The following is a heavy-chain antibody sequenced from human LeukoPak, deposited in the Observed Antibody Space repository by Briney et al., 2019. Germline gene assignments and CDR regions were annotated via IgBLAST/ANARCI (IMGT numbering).Heavy chain of an antibody. CDR1: GYSFTSYW. Sequence: GESQKISCKGSGYSFTSYWIGWVGQMPGKGLEWMVIIYPGDSDTRYSPSFQGQVTISADKSISTAYLQWSSLKASDTAMYYCARRLLGYCSGGSCSYYFDYWGQGTLVTVSS. D-gene: IGHD2-15*01. V-gene: IGHV5-51*01. J-gene: IGHJ4*02. CDR3: ARRLLGYCSGGSCSYYFDY. CDR2: IYPGDSDT.